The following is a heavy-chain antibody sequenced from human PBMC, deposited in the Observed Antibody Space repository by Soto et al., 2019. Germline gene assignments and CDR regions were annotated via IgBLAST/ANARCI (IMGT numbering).Heavy chain of an antibody. CDR1: GGTFSSYT. CDR2: IIPILGIA. J-gene: IGHJ2*01. V-gene: IGHV1-69*02. D-gene: IGHD2-2*01. Sequence: QVQLVQSGAEVKKPGSSVKVSCKASGGTFSSYTISWVRQAPGQGLEWMGRIIPILGIANYAQKFQGRVTIXAXKSTSTAYMELSSLRSXXXAVYYCASIGSTSLRYWYFDLWGRGTLVTVSS. CDR3: ASIGSTSLRYWYFDL.